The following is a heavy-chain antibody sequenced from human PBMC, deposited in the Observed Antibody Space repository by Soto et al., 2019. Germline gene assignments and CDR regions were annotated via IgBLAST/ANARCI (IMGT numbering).Heavy chain of an antibody. J-gene: IGHJ4*02. D-gene: IGHD1-26*01. CDR3: AREGGVSGVDY. CDR2: IWYDGSNK. V-gene: IGHV3-33*01. Sequence: QVQLVESGGGVVQPGRSLRLSCAASGFTFSSYGTHWVRQAPGKGLEWVAVIWYDGSNKYYADSVKGRFTISRDNSKNTLYLQMNSLRAEDTAVYYCAREGGVSGVDYWGQGTLVTVSS. CDR1: GFTFSSYG.